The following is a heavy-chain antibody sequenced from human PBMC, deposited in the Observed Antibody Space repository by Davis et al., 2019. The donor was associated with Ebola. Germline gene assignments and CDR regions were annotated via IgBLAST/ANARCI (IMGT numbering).Heavy chain of an antibody. J-gene: IGHJ6*02. V-gene: IGHV1-8*01. CDR1: GYTFTTYD. CDR3: ARGGYFDWLTRWHYYGMDV. CDR2: MNPNSENT. Sequence: AASVKVSCKASGYTFTTYDIHWVRQATGQGLEWMGWMNPNSENTVYAQKFQGRVTMTRSTSISTAYLELSSLRSEDTAVYYCARGGYFDWLTRWHYYGMDVWGQGTTVTVSS. D-gene: IGHD3-9*01.